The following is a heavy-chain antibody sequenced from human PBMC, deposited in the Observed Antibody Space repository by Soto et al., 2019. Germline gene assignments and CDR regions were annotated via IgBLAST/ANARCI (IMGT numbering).Heavy chain of an antibody. J-gene: IGHJ5*02. D-gene: IGHD3-22*01. CDR3: AKAPLXTMNPSDAWFDX. CDR1: GFTFSSYA. V-gene: IGHV3-23*01. Sequence: GGSLRLSCAASGFTFSSYAMSWVRQAPGKGLEWVSAISGSGGSTYYADSVKGRFTISRDNSKNTLYLQMNSLRAEDTAVYYCAKAPLXTMNPSDAWFDXWGQGTLVTVSS. CDR2: ISGSGGST.